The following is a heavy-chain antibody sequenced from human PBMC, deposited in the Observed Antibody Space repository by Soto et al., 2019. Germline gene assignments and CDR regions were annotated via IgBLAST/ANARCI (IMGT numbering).Heavy chain of an antibody. D-gene: IGHD3-16*01. CDR2: ISPYSGNT. Sequence: QVQLVQSGDEVRKPGSSGKVSCKASGYIFVNYGIAWVRQAPGQGLECMGCISPYSGNTHYASKVQGRLTKTTDTSTSTAYMDLGSLTSADTAVYYWAMVDNYVTPTPQDVWGQGTTVTVSS. V-gene: IGHV1-18*01. CDR1: GYIFVNYG. J-gene: IGHJ6*02. CDR3: AMVDNYVTPTPQDV.